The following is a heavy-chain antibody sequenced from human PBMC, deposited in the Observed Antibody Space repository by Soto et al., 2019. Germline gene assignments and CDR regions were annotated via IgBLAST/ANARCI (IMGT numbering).Heavy chain of an antibody. CDR3: ASGNYYDSSGYYLPDAFEI. CDR2: IIPILGIA. Sequence: QVQLVQSGAEVKKPGSSVKVSCKASGGTFSSYTIRWVRQAPGQGLEWMGRIIPILGIANYAQKFQGRVTITADKSTITAYMELSSLRSEDTAVYYCASGNYYDSSGYYLPDAFEIWGQGTMVTVSS. CDR1: GGTFSSYT. D-gene: IGHD3-22*01. J-gene: IGHJ3*02. V-gene: IGHV1-69*02.